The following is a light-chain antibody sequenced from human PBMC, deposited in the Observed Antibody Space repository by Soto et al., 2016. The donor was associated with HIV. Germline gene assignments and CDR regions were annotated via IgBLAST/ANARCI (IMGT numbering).Light chain of an antibody. CDR3: QQSYITPRT. V-gene: IGKV1-9*01. J-gene: IGKJ1*01. Sequence: DIQLTQSPSFLSASVGDRVTITCRASQGISSYLAWYQQKPVMAPKLLIYSASTLQSGVPSRFSGSGSGTEFTLTISSLQPEDFATYYCQQSYITPRTFGQGTKVEIK. CDR1: QGISSY. CDR2: SAS.